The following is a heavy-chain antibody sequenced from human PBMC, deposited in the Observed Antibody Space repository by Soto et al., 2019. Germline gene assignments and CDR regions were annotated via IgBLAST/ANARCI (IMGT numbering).Heavy chain of an antibody. Sequence: EVQLVESGGGLVQPGGSLRLSCAASGFTFSSYEMNWVRQAPGEGLEWVSYISSSGSTIYYADSVKGRVTITRDNAKNTRYRKKNSLRAEDPAVYDCARGDYYDSSGYAYWCQGTLVTVSS. D-gene: IGHD3-22*01. CDR2: ISSSGSTI. V-gene: IGHV3-48*03. CDR1: GFTFSSYE. J-gene: IGHJ4*02. CDR3: ARGDYYDSSGYAY.